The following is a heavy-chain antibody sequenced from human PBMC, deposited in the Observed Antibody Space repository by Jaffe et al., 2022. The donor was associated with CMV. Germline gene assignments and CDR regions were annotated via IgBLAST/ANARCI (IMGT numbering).Heavy chain of an antibody. D-gene: IGHD3-22*01. CDR3: TSGYYFPDFQH. CDR2: IRSKAYGGTT. CDR1: GFTFGDYA. V-gene: IGHV3-49*04. J-gene: IGHJ1*01. Sequence: EVQLVESGGGLVQPGRSLRLSCTASGFTFGDYAMSWVRQAPGKGLEWVGFIRSKAYGGTTEYAASVKGRFTISRDDSKSIAYLQMNSLKTEDTAVYYCTSGYYFPDFQHWGQGTLVTVSS.